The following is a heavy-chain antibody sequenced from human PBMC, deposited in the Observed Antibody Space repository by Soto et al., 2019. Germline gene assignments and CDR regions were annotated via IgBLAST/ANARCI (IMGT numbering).Heavy chain of an antibody. V-gene: IGHV4-59*01. CDR1: GGSISSYY. J-gene: IGHJ4*02. CDR2: IYYSGST. Sequence: SETLSLTCTVSGGSISSYYWSWIRQPPGKGLEWIGYIYYSGSTNYNPSLKSRVTISVDTSKNQFSLKLSSVTAADTAVYYCARGGQMRYCSSTSCRGPDYWGQGTLVPVYS. CDR3: ARGGQMRYCSSTSCRGPDY. D-gene: IGHD2-2*01.